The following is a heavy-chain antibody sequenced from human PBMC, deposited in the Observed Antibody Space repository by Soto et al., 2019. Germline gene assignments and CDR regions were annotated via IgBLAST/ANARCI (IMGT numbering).Heavy chain of an antibody. Sequence: QVHLVQSGAEVKKPGASVKVSCKGSGYGFTTYGITWVRQAPGQGLEWMAWISAHNGNTNYAQKLQGRVTVTRDTSTSTAYMELRSLRSYDTAVYYCARGGYGDYWGQGPLVTVSS. CDR1: GYGFTTYG. D-gene: IGHD1-1*01. V-gene: IGHV1-18*01. J-gene: IGHJ4*02. CDR2: ISAHNGNT. CDR3: ARGGYGDY.